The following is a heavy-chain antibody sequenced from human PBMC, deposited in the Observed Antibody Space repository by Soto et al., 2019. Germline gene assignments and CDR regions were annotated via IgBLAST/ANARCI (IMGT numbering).Heavy chain of an antibody. CDR1: GFTFSSYG. D-gene: IGHD1-1*01. CDR2: ISGTGVST. Sequence: PGGSLRLSCAASGFTFSSYGMHWVRQAPGKGLEWVSTISGTGVSTYYADSVKGRFTISRDNSKNTLYLRMNSLRAEDTAVYYCAKGGRPPREPFMDVWGQGTTVTVSS. V-gene: IGHV3-23*01. CDR3: AKGGRPPREPFMDV. J-gene: IGHJ6*02.